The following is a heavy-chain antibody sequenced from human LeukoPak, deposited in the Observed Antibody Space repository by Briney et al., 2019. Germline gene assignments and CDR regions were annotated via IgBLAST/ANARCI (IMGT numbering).Heavy chain of an antibody. Sequence: GGSLRLSCAASGFTFSSYAMSWVRQAPGKGLEWVSAISGSGGSTYYADSVRGRFTISRDNSKNTVYLQMNSLRAEDTAVYYCARAYSSSWSSFDYWGQGTLVTVSS. CDR3: ARAYSSSWSSFDY. V-gene: IGHV3-23*01. J-gene: IGHJ4*02. CDR1: GFTFSSYA. D-gene: IGHD6-13*01. CDR2: ISGSGGST.